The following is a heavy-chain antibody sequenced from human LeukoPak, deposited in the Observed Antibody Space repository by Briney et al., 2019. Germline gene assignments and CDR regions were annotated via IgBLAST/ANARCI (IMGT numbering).Heavy chain of an antibody. CDR2: IYYSGST. V-gene: IGHV4-61*01. CDR3: AREDYDSSNFDY. Sequence: PSETLSLTCTVSGGSVSSGSYYWSWIRQPPGKGLECIGYIYYSGSTNYNPSLKSRVTISVDTSKNQFSLKLSSVTAADTAVYYCAREDYDSSNFDYWGQGTLVTVSS. CDR1: GGSVSSGSYY. D-gene: IGHD3-3*01. J-gene: IGHJ4*02.